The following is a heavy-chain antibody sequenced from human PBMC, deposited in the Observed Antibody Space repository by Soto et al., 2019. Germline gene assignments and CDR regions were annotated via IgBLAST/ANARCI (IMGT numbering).Heavy chain of an antibody. CDR2: IYSGGST. V-gene: IGHV3-53*04. D-gene: IGHD1-20*01. CDR1: GFTVSSNY. J-gene: IGHJ4*01. Sequence: HPGGSLRLSCAASGFTVSSNYMSWVRQAPGKGLEWVSVIYSGGSTYYADSVKGRFTISRHNSKNTLYLQMNSLRAEDTAVYYCTTDSYITIEIIRYDYWGHGTLVTVSS. CDR3: TTDSYITIEIIRYDY.